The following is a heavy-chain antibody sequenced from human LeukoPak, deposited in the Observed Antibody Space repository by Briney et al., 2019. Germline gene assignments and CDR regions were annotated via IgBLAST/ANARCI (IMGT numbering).Heavy chain of an antibody. Sequence: ASVKVSCKVSGGTFSNDSITWVRQAPGQGLEWVGGITPIFDTPNYAPKLQGRLTINADGSTSTVYMELRSLRSEDTAVYFCARGPPPFSGSYRPLDHWGQGTLVTVSS. CDR1: GGTFSNDS. J-gene: IGHJ4*02. V-gene: IGHV1-69*13. CDR3: ARGPPPFSGSYRPLDH. D-gene: IGHD1-26*01. CDR2: ITPIFDTP.